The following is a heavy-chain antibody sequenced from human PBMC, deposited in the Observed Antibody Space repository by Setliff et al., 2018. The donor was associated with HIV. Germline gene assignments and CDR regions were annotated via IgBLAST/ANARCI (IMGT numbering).Heavy chain of an antibody. D-gene: IGHD3-22*01. CDR1: RYTFTAYY. V-gene: IGHV1-2*06. CDR2: IDPNFGGT. Sequence: GASVKVSCKASRYTFTAYYIHWVRQAPGQGLEWMGRIDPNFGGTNYAQKIQDRLTMTTDTSTSTAYMELRSLRSDDTAVYYCARFPNPSQIVVVMPPDYWGQGTLVTVSS. J-gene: IGHJ4*02. CDR3: ARFPNPSQIVVVMPPDY.